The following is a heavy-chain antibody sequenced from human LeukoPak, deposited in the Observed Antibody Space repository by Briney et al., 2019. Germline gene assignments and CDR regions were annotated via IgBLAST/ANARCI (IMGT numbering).Heavy chain of an antibody. Sequence: GGSLRLSCAASGFTFSGSAMHWVRQASGKGLEWVGRIRSKANSYATAYAASVKGRFTISRDDSKNTAYLQMNSLKTEDTAVYYCTRPATDGYRLDAFDIWGQGTMVTVSS. V-gene: IGHV3-73*01. D-gene: IGHD5-24*01. J-gene: IGHJ3*02. CDR1: GFTFSGSA. CDR3: TRPATDGYRLDAFDI. CDR2: IRSKANSYAT.